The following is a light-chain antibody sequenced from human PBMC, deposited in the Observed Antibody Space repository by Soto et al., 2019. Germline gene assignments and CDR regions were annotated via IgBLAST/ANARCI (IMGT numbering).Light chain of an antibody. J-gene: IGKJ1*01. V-gene: IGKV1-5*03. CDR2: QAS. Sequence: DIQMTQSPSTLSASVGDRVTITCRASQSISSWLAWYQQKPGKAPKLLIYQASNLKSGVPSRFSGSGSGTELTLTISSLQPDDFATYHCQQYNSYPWAFGQGTKVDIK. CDR1: QSISSW. CDR3: QQYNSYPWA.